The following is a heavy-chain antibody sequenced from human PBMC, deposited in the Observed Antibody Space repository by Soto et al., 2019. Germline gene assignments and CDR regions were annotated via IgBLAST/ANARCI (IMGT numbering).Heavy chain of an antibody. CDR1: GGSISSYY. Sequence: QVQLQESGPGLVKPSETLSLTCTVSGGSISSYYWSWIRQPPGKGLEWIGYIYYSGSTNYNPSLKSRVTISVDTSKNQFSLKLSSVTAADTAVYYCARESGLQPPTHWGQGTLVTVSS. D-gene: IGHD3-10*01. V-gene: IGHV4-59*01. CDR2: IYYSGST. CDR3: ARESGLQPPTH. J-gene: IGHJ4*02.